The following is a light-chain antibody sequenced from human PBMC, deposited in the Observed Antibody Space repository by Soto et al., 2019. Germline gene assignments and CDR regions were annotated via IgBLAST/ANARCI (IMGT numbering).Light chain of an antibody. CDR1: SSDVGSYNL. Sequence: QSVLTQPASVSGSPGQSITISCTGTSSDVGSYNLVSWYQQHPGKAPKLMIYEVSKRPSGVSNRFSGSKSGNTASLTISGLQAEDEADYYCCSYAGSSTLRFGGGTKVTVL. CDR3: CSYAGSSTLR. J-gene: IGLJ3*02. CDR2: EVS. V-gene: IGLV2-23*02.